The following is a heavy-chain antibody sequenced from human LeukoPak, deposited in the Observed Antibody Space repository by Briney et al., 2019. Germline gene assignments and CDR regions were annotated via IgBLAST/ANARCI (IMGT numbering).Heavy chain of an antibody. V-gene: IGHV3-73*01. CDR3: TRQRGGSGSYYDY. D-gene: IGHD3-10*01. CDR2: IRSKANSYAT. Sequence: GGSLRLSCAASGFTFTSYGMHWVRQASGKGLEWVGRIRSKANSYATAYAASVKGRFTISRDDSKNTAYLQMNSLKTEDTAVYYCTRQRGGSGSYYDYWGQGTLVTVSS. J-gene: IGHJ4*02. CDR1: GFTFTSYG.